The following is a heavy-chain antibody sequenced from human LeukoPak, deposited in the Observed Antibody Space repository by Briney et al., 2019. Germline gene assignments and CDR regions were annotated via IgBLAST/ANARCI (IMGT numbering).Heavy chain of an antibody. CDR3: ARSMVRGVIIYFDY. CDR1: GGSISSYY. V-gene: IGHV4-59*12. D-gene: IGHD3-10*01. Sequence: PSETLSLTCTVSGGSISSYYWSWIRQPPGKGLEWIGEIYHSGSTNYNPSLKSRVTISVDKSKNQFSLKLSSVTAADTAVYYCARSMVRGVIIYFDYWGQGTLVTVSS. J-gene: IGHJ4*02. CDR2: IYHSGST.